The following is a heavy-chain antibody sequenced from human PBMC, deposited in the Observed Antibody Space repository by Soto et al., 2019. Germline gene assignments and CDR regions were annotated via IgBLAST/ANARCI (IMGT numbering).Heavy chain of an antibody. CDR1: GGSFSGYY. D-gene: IGHD6-13*01. CDR2: INHSGST. V-gene: IGHV4-34*01. J-gene: IGHJ4*02. CDR3: ARRRKDYSSSWSVY. Sequence: QVQLQQWGAGLLKPSETLSLTCAVYGGSFSGYYWSWIRQPPGKGLEWIGEINHSGSTNYNPSLKSRFTISVDPSKNQFYLKLRSVTAADTAVYYCARRRKDYSSSWSVYWGQGTLVTVSS.